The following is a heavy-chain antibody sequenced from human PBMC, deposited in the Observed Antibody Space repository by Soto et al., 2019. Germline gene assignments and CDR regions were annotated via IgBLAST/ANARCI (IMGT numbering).Heavy chain of an antibody. D-gene: IGHD5-18*01. CDR2: MSHDAFSQ. CDR3: AKDVAQQPPHYYSGMDV. CDR1: GFLITHYA. J-gene: IGHJ6*02. Sequence: GWSLRLSCKFSGFLITHYAIHWVRQAPGKGLQWVAVMSHDAFSQHIIESLRDRYSLSRDESENSLYLQMNSLRPEDTAVYYCAKDVAQQPPHYYSGMDVWGQGTTVTVSS. V-gene: IGHV3-30*18.